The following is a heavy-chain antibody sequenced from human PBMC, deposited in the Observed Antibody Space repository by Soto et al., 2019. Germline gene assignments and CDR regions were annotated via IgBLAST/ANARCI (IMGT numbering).Heavy chain of an antibody. CDR3: ARTRWLQVYYFDY. Sequence: QVQLVQSGAEVKKPGSSVKVSCKASGGTFSSYTISWVRQAPGQGLEWMGRIIPILGIANYAQKFQGRVTXTXDRXTSTAYMELSSLRSEDTAVYYCARTRWLQVYYFDYWGQGTLVTVSS. D-gene: IGHD5-12*01. J-gene: IGHJ4*02. V-gene: IGHV1-69*02. CDR2: IIPILGIA. CDR1: GGTFSSYT.